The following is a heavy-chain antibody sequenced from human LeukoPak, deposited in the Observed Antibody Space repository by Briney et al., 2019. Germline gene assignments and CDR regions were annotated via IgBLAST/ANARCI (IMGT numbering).Heavy chain of an antibody. CDR3: ARAPRYSSGWFFDY. Sequence: ASVKVSCKASGYTFTGYYMHWVRQAPGQGLEWMGRINPNSGGTNYAQKFQGRVTMTRDTYISTAYMELSRLRSDDTAVYYCARAPRYSSGWFFDYWGQGTLVTVSS. J-gene: IGHJ4*02. CDR2: INPNSGGT. D-gene: IGHD6-19*01. CDR1: GYTFTGYY. V-gene: IGHV1-2*06.